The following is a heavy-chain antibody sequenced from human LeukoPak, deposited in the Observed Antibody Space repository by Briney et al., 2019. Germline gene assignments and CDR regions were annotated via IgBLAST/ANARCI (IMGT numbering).Heavy chain of an antibody. Sequence: SETLSLTCAVSGGSISSSNWWSWVRQPPGKGLGWIGEIYHSGSTNYNPSLKSRVTISVDNSKNQFSLKLSSVTAADTAVYYCARGLPWSSGYGAFDIWGQGTMVTVSS. CDR2: IYHSGST. J-gene: IGHJ3*02. D-gene: IGHD3-22*01. CDR3: ARGLPWSSGYGAFDI. V-gene: IGHV4-4*02. CDR1: GGSISSSNW.